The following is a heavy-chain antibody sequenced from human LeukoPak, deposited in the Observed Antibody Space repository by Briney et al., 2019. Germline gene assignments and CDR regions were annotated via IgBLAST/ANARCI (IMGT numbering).Heavy chain of an antibody. J-gene: IGHJ4*02. D-gene: IGHD5-24*01. CDR2: ISHSGST. CDR1: GGSFSGYY. V-gene: IGHV4-34*01. Sequence: PSGTLSLTCAVYGGSFSGYYWTWIRQPPGKGLEWIGDISHSGSTNYNPSLWGRVTISVDTSKNQFFLKLRSVTPADTAVYYCARADGRWVDYWGQGTLVTVSS. CDR3: ARADGRWVDY.